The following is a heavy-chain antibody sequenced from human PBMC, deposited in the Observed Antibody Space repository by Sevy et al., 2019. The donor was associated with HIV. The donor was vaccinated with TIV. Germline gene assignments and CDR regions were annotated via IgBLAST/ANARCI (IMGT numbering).Heavy chain of an antibody. CDR1: GYTLTQLS. V-gene: IGHV1-24*01. CDR3: AVTTDYYDSSGYPFDY. Sequence: ASVKVSCKVSGYTLTQLSMHWVRQAPGKGLEWMGTFDREDGKTIYAQKFQGRVTMTEDKSTDTAYMQLTSLRSEDTAVFYCAVTTDYYDSSGYPFDYWGLGTLVTVSS. J-gene: IGHJ4*02. D-gene: IGHD3-22*01. CDR2: FDREDGKT.